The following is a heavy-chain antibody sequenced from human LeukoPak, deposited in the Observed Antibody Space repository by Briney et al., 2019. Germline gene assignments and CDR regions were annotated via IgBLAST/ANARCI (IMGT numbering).Heavy chain of an antibody. D-gene: IGHD1-26*01. CDR1: GLTFSNYG. V-gene: IGHV3-33*01. CDR3: ARSKTVGALYNWFDP. Sequence: PGGSLRLSCVASGLTFSNYGMHWVRQAPGKGLEWVAVVWYDGSNKYYADSVKGRFTISRDDSKSTLYLQMNSLRAEDTAVYYCARSKTVGALYNWFDPWGQGTLVTVSS. CDR2: VWYDGSNK. J-gene: IGHJ5*02.